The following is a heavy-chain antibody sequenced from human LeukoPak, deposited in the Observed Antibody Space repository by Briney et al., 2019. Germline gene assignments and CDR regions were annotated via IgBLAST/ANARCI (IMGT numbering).Heavy chain of an antibody. V-gene: IGHV5-51*01. D-gene: IGHD3-22*01. CDR2: IYPGDSDT. Sequence: GESLKISCKGSGYSFTSYWIGWVRQMPGKGLEWMGIIYPGDSDTRYSPSFQGQVTISADKSISTAYLQWSSLKASDTAMYYCARQGIYDSRGYYYVGYDYFDYWGQGTLVTVSS. CDR1: GYSFTSYW. CDR3: ARQGIYDSRGYYYVGYDYFDY. J-gene: IGHJ4*02.